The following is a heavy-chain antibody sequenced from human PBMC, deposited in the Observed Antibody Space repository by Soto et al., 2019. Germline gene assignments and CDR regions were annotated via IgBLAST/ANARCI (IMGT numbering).Heavy chain of an antibody. D-gene: IGHD3-22*01. J-gene: IGHJ4*02. V-gene: IGHV4-34*01. CDR3: ARRWYYYDSSGYND. CDR1: GGSFSGYY. CDR2: INHSGST. Sequence: QVQRQQWGAGRLKPSETLSLTCAVYGGSFSGYYWSWIRQPPGKGLEWIGEINHSGSTNYNPSLKSRVTISVDTSKNQFSLKLSSVTAADTAVYYCARRWYYYDSSGYNDWGQGTLVTVSS.